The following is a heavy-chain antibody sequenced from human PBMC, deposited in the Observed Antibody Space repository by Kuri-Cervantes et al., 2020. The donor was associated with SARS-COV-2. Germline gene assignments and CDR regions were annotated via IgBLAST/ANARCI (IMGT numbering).Heavy chain of an antibody. V-gene: IGHV4-34*01. Sequence: SETLSLTCTVSGGSISSYYWSWIRQPPGKGLEWIGEINHSGSTNYNPSLKSRVTVSVDTSKNQFSLKLSSVTAADTAVYYCARVGNYDILTAGSFDYWGQGTLVTVSS. CDR1: GGSISSYY. D-gene: IGHD3-9*01. CDR2: INHSGST. J-gene: IGHJ4*02. CDR3: ARVGNYDILTAGSFDY.